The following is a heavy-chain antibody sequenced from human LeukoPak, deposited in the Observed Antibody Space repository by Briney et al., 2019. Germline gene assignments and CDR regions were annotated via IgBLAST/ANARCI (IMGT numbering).Heavy chain of an antibody. Sequence: GGSLRLSCATSGFTFSSYAMSWVRQAPEKGLEWVSAISGSGDSTYYADSVKGRFTISRDNSKNTLYLQMNSLRAEDTAVYYCARAPIAVAGTRQPVDYWGQGTLVTVSS. J-gene: IGHJ4*02. CDR2: ISGSGDST. CDR1: GFTFSSYA. CDR3: ARAPIAVAGTRQPVDY. D-gene: IGHD6-19*01. V-gene: IGHV3-23*01.